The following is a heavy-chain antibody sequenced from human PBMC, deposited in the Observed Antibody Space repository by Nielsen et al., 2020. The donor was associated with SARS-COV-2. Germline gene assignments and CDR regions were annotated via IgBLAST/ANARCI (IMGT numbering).Heavy chain of an antibody. J-gene: IGHJ3*02. CDR2: ISSSSSYI. Sequence: GESLKISCAASGFTFSSYSMNWVRQAPGKGLEWVSSISSSSSYIYCADSVKGRFTISRDNAKNSLYLQMNSLRAEDTAVYYCARVLSYTFDIWGQGTMVTVSS. D-gene: IGHD3-3*01. CDR1: GFTFSSYS. V-gene: IGHV3-21*01. CDR3: ARVLSYTFDI.